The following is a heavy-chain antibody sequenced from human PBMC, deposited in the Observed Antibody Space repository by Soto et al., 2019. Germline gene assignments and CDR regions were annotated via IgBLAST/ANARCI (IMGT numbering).Heavy chain of an antibody. CDR3: ARARITIFGVVGRMYGMDV. CDR1: GYTFTSYA. CDR2: INAGNGNT. Sequence: QVQLVQSGAEEKKPGASVKVSCKASGYTFTSYAMHWVRQAPGQRLEWMGWINAGNGNTKYSQKFQGRVTITRDTSASTAYMELSSLRSEDTAVYYCARARITIFGVVGRMYGMDVWGQGTTVTVSS. J-gene: IGHJ6*02. V-gene: IGHV1-3*05. D-gene: IGHD3-3*01.